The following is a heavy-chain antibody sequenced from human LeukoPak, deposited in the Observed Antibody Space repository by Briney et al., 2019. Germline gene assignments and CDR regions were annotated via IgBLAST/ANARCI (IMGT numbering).Heavy chain of an antibody. CDR2: INPNGGAI. Sequence: ASVKVSCKASGYTFIGYDMHWVRQAPGQALESMEWINPNGGAINYAEKFQGRVTQTRDTSRNTAYMELNRLTSDDTAVYYCVKPSRGPYYWFDLWGQGTLVTVSS. D-gene: IGHD3-16*01. CDR3: VKPSRGPYYWFDL. CDR1: GYTFIGYD. J-gene: IGHJ5*02. V-gene: IGHV1-2*02.